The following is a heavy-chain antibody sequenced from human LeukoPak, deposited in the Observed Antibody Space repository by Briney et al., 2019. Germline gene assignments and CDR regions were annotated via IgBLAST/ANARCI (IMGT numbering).Heavy chain of an antibody. J-gene: IGHJ3*02. CDR1: GGSISSYY. Sequence: PSETLSLTCTVSGGSISSYYWSWIRQPPGKGLEWIGYIYYSGSTNYNPSLKSRVTISVDTSKNQFSLKLSSVTAADTAVYYCARLRGPYDAFGIWGQGTMVTVSS. V-gene: IGHV4-59*08. CDR3: ARLRGPYDAFGI. D-gene: IGHD6-25*01. CDR2: IYYSGST.